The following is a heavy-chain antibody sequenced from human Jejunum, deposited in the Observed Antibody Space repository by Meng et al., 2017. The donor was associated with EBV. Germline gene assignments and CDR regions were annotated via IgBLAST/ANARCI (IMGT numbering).Heavy chain of an antibody. V-gene: IGHV1-18*01. Sequence: QVHLVQSGAEVKKPGASVKGSCKVSGYTYSSYGISWVRQAPGQGLEWMGWISAYNANTNYAQNFQGRVTLTTDTSTNTAYMDLRSLTSDDTALYYCASGGVVVSGSYSFDYCGQGTLCTVSS. CDR1: GYTYSSYG. D-gene: IGHD2-21*02. CDR2: ISAYNANT. CDR3: ASGGVVVSGSYSFDY. J-gene: IGHJ4*02.